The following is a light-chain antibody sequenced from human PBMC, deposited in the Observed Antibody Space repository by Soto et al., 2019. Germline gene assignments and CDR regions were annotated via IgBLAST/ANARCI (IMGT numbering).Light chain of an antibody. CDR1: SSDVGAYNY. CDR2: DVS. J-gene: IGLJ1*01. V-gene: IGLV2-14*01. Sequence: QPVLTQPASVSGSLGQSITISCTGTSSDVGAYNYVSWYQQHPGKAPKLMIYDVSNRPSGVSNRFSGSKSGNTASLTISGLQAEDEADYYCSSYTTTSTLYVFGTGTKLTVL. CDR3: SSYTTTSTLYV.